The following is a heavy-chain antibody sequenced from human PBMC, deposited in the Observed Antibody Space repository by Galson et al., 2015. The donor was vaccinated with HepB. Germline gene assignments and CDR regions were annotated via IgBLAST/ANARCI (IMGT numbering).Heavy chain of an antibody. CDR2: IYSGGST. CDR3: ASSSNGITMVQGPFPYFDY. Sequence: SLRLSCAASGFTVSSNYMSWVRQAPGKGLEWVSVIYSGGSTYYADSVKGRFTISRDNSKNTLYLQMNSLRAEDTAVYYCASSSNGITMVQGPFPYFDYWGQGTLVTVSS. D-gene: IGHD3-10*01. V-gene: IGHV3-53*01. CDR1: GFTVSSNY. J-gene: IGHJ4*02.